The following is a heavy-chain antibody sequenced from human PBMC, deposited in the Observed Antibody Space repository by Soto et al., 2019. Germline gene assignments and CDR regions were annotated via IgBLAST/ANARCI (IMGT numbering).Heavy chain of an antibody. CDR2: IIPIFGTA. J-gene: IGHJ4*02. D-gene: IGHD2-2*01. Sequence: SVKVSCKASGGTFSSYAISWVRQAPGQGLEWMGGIIPIFGTANYAQKFQGRVTITADESTSTAYMELSSLRSEDTAVYYCTVVGYQQYYFDYWGQGTLVTVSS. CDR1: GGTFSSYA. V-gene: IGHV1-69*13. CDR3: TVVGYQQYYFDY.